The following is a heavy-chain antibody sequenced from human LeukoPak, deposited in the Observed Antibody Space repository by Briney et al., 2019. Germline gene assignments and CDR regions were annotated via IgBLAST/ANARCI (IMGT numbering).Heavy chain of an antibody. CDR1: GITLSNYG. CDR2: ISDSGGRT. V-gene: IGHV3-23*01. CDR3: AKAAPTVKRLPKYFDY. J-gene: IGHJ4*02. D-gene: IGHD6-25*01. Sequence: GGSLRLSCAVSGITLSNYGMSWVRQAPGKGLEWVAGISDSGGRTNYADSVKGRFTISRDNSKNTLYLQMNSLRAEDTAVYYCAKAAPTVKRLPKYFDYWGQGTLVTVSS.